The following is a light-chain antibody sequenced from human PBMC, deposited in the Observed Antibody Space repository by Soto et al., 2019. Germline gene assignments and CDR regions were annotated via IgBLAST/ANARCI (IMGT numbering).Light chain of an antibody. Sequence: QSALTQPPSASGSPGQSVTISCTGTNRDVGTYSLVSWYQQYPGKAPKLMVYEGSKRPSGISNRFSGSKSGNTASLTISGLQPEDEADYYCCSYAGSSTYVFGSGTKVTVL. J-gene: IGLJ1*01. CDR3: CSYAGSSTYV. V-gene: IGLV2-23*01. CDR2: EGS. CDR1: NRDVGTYSL.